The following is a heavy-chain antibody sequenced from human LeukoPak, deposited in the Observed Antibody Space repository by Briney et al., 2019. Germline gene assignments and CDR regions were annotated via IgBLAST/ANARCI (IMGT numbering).Heavy chain of an antibody. CDR2: IYTSGSI. CDR1: GGSISTYY. CDR3: ARAPYCSGGSCYSRYYVDY. D-gene: IGHD2-15*01. V-gene: IGHV4-4*07. Sequence: SETLSLTCTVSGGSISTYYWSWIRQPAGKGLEWIGRIYTSGSINFNPSLQSRVTMSVDTSKNQSSLNLSSVTAADTAVYYCARAPYCSGGSCYSRYYVDYWGQGTLVTVSS. J-gene: IGHJ4*02.